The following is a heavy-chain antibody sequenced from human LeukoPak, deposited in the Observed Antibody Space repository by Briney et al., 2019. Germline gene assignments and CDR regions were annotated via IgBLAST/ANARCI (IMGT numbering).Heavy chain of an antibody. V-gene: IGHV3-21*01. CDR3: ARDRAEGDYDILTGYSGLTP. CDR1: GLTFSRYA. CDR2: ISSSSSYI. Sequence: GGSLRLSCAVSGLTFSRYAMNWVRQAPGKGLEWVSSISSSSSYIYYADSVKGRFTISRDNAKNSLYLQMNSLRAEDTAVYYCARDRAEGDYDILTGYSGLTPWGQGTLVTVSS. J-gene: IGHJ5*02. D-gene: IGHD3-9*01.